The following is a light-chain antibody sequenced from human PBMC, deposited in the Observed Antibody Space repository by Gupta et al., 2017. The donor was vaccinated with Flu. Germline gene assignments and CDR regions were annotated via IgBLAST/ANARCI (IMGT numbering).Light chain of an antibody. CDR1: QGVSSN. Sequence: EMVMTQSPATLSVSPGERATLSCRASQGVSSNLAWYQQKPGQAPRLLIYGASTRATGIPARFSGSGSGTEFTLTISRLQSEDFAVYYCQQYNNWPPWTFGQGTKVEIK. CDR2: GAS. V-gene: IGKV3-15*01. J-gene: IGKJ1*01. CDR3: QQYNNWPPWT.